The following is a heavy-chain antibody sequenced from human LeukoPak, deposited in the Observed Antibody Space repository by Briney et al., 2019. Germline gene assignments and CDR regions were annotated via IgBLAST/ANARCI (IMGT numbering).Heavy chain of an antibody. CDR2: IIPIFGTA. CDR1: GGTFSSYA. D-gene: IGHD3-16*02. V-gene: IGHV1-69*01. J-gene: IGHJ4*02. CDR3: ARATYYDYVWGSYRYGNFDY. Sequence: SVKVSCKASGGTFSSYAISWVRQAPGQGLEWMGGIIPIFGTANYAQKFQGRVAITADESTSTAYMELSSLRSEDTAVYYCARATYYDYVWGSYRYGNFDYWGQGTLVTVSS.